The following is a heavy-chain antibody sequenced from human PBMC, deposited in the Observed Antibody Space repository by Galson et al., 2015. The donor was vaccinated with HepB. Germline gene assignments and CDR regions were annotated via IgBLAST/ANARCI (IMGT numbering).Heavy chain of an antibody. D-gene: IGHD1-7*01. CDR2: VYSSDSDV. CDR3: TRHGTLLDY. CDR1: GYSFVNYW. J-gene: IGHJ4*02. Sequence: QSGAEVKKPGESLKISCKGSGYSFVNYWIAWVRQMPGRGLEWMGIVYSSDSDVRYSPSFQGQVTISVDKSVSTAYLQWSSLKASDTAVYYCTRHGTLLDYWGQGTLVTVSS. V-gene: IGHV5-51*01.